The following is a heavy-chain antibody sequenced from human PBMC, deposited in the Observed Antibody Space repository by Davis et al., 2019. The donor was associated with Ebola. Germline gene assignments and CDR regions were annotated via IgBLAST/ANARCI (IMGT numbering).Heavy chain of an antibody. CDR3: ARKGVSGELDY. V-gene: IGHV4-61*01. Sequence: SETLSLTCTVSGGSVNSGSYYWTWMRQPPGKGLEWIGNIIYSGSTEYSPSLESRVSMSVDTSKNQFSLRLTFVTAADTAVYYCARKGVSGELDYWGQGTLVIVSS. CDR1: GGSVNSGSYY. D-gene: IGHD3-10*01. CDR2: IIYSGST. J-gene: IGHJ4*02.